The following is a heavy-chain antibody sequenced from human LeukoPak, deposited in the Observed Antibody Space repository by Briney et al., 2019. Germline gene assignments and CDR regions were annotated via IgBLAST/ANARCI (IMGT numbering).Heavy chain of an antibody. D-gene: IGHD5-24*01. CDR1: GYTFTGYY. V-gene: IGHV1-46*01. CDR2: INPSGGST. J-gene: IGHJ6*02. CDR3: ARRVNYPEPHYYYYYGMDV. Sequence: ASVKVSCKASGYTFTGYYMHWVRQAPGQGLEWMGIINPSGGSTSYAQKFQGRVTMTRDTSTSTVYMELSSLRSEDTAVYYCARRVNYPEPHYYYYYGMDVWGQGTTVTVSS.